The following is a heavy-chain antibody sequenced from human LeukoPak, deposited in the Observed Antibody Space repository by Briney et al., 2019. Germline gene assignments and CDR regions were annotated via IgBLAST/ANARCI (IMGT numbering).Heavy chain of an antibody. J-gene: IGHJ4*02. CDR2: INHSGST. D-gene: IGHD5-12*01. CDR1: GGSFSGYY. Sequence: SETLSLTCAVYGGSFSGYYWSWIRQPPGKGLEWIGEINHSGSTNYNPSLKSRVTISVDTSKNQFSLKLSSVTAADTAVYYCARSRRGYSGYGVFYFDYWGQGTLVTVSS. V-gene: IGHV4-34*01. CDR3: ARSRRGYSGYGVFYFDY.